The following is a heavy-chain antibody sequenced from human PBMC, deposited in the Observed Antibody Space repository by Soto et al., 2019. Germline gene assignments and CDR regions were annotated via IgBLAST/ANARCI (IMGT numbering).Heavy chain of an antibody. V-gene: IGHV1-69*02. J-gene: IGHJ3*02. D-gene: IGHD3-22*01. Sequence: QVQLVQSGAEVKKPGSSVKVSCKTSGGTFSAYPFSWVRQAPGQGLEWLGRIIPILDIIDYSQNFQGRVTITADKSTSTAYMDLTSLRSEDTAMYFCAKGADSSGSESAFDIWGQGTMITVSS. CDR1: GGTFSAYP. CDR2: IIPILDII. CDR3: AKGADSSGSESAFDI.